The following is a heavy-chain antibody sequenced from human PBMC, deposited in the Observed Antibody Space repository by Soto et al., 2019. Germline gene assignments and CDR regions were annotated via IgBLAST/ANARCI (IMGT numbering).Heavy chain of an antibody. J-gene: IGHJ4*02. V-gene: IGHV1-69*08. CDR2: IIPILGIA. CDR1: GGTFSGYT. CDR3: ARDPSAGDSAGY. D-gene: IGHD2-21*01. Sequence: QVQLVQSGAEVKKPGSSVKVSCKASGGTFSGYTISWVRQAPGQGLEWMGRIIPILGIANYAQKFQGRVTXXAXXSTSTAYMELSSLRSEDTAGYYCARDPSAGDSAGYWGQGTLVTVSS.